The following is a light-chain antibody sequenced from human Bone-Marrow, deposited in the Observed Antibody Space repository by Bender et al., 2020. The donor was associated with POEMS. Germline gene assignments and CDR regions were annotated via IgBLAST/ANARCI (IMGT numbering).Light chain of an antibody. CDR2: EDS. J-gene: IGLJ1*01. CDR1: SSDVATYIS. V-gene: IGLV2-18*02. Sequence: SALTQPPSVSGSPGQSVTISCTGTSSDVATYISVSWYQQPPGAAPKLLIFEDSQRPSGVPDRFSGSKFGNTASLTISGLQADDEATYFCSSRTNSNTFVFGGGTKVTVL. CDR3: SSRTNSNTFV.